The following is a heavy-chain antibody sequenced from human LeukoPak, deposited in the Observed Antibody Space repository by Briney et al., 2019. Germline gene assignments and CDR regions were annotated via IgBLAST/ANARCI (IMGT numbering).Heavy chain of an antibody. CDR2: IYYSGYT. V-gene: IGHV4-59*12. CDR3: ARVWAYCGGDCYTHLTNFDWGWFDP. D-gene: IGHD2-21*02. J-gene: IGHJ5*02. Sequence: SETLPLTCTVSGGSISSYYWSWIRQPPGKGLKWIGNIYYSGYTNYNPSLKSRVTMSVDTSKNQFSLKLSSVTAADTAVYYCARVWAYCGGDCYTHLTNFDWGWFDPWGQGTLVTVSS. CDR1: GGSISSYY.